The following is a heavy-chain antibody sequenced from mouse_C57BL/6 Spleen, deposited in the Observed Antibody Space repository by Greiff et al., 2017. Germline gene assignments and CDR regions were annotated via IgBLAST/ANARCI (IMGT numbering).Heavy chain of an antibody. V-gene: IGHV1-72*01. Sequence: QVQLQQPGAELVKPGASVKLSCKASGYTFTSYWMHWVKQRPGRGLEWIGRIAPNSGGTKYNETFKSKATLTVDKPSSTAYRHLSSLTAEDSAVYYCAREEGIGPYGYCDVWGTGTTVTVSS. CDR3: AREEGIGPYGYCDV. CDR2: IAPNSGGT. D-gene: IGHD2-14*01. CDR1: GYTFTSYW. J-gene: IGHJ1*03.